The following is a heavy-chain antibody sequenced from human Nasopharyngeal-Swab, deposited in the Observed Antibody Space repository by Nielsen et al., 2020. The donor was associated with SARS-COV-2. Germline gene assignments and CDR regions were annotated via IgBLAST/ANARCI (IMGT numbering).Heavy chain of an antibody. Sequence: RQPPGKGLEWVVVISYDGSNKYYADSVKGRFTISRDNSKNTLYLQMNSLRAEDTAVYYCAKDKKARGDSSSWTTDYWGQGTLVTVSS. J-gene: IGHJ4*02. V-gene: IGHV3-30*18. CDR2: ISYDGSNK. CDR3: AKDKKARGDSSSWTTDY. D-gene: IGHD6-13*01.